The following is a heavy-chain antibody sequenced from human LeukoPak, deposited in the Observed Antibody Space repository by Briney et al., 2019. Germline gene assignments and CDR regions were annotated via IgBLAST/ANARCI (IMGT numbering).Heavy chain of an antibody. CDR2: INPSGGST. J-gene: IGHJ4*02. D-gene: IGHD6-13*01. CDR3: ARDDLSSSWYRNGLDY. CDR1: GYTFTSYY. Sequence: ASVKVSCKASGYTFTSYYMHWVRQAPGQGLEWMGIINPSGGSTSYAQKFQGRVTMTRDTTTSTVYMELSSLRSEDTAVYYCARDDLSSSWYRNGLDYWGQGTLVTVSS. V-gene: IGHV1-46*01.